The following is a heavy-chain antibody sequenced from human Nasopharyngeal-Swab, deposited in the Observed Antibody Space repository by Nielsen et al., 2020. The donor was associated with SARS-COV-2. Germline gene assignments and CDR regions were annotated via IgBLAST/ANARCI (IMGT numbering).Heavy chain of an antibody. D-gene: IGHD6-19*01. V-gene: IGHV4-39*01. CDR1: GGSFSSSTYY. CDR3: ARLGRRYSSGWATVDY. J-gene: IGHJ4*02. Sequence: ESLKISCTVSGGSFSSSTYYWGWIRQPPGTGLEWIGSIYYSGTTYYNPSLKSRVTISVDTSKNQFSLKVKSVTAADTAVYYCARLGRRYSSGWATVDYWGQGTLVTVSS. CDR2: IYYSGTT.